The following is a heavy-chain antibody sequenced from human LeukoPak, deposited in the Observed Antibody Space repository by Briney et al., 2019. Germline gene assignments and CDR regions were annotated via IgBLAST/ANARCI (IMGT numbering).Heavy chain of an antibody. J-gene: IGHJ4*02. D-gene: IGHD1-14*01. CDR2: INRSRST. CDR3: ARNHDY. V-gene: IGHV4-39*02. CDR1: GGSMSSSSYY. Sequence: SETLSLTCTVSGGSMSSSSYYWSWIRQPPGKGLEWIGEINRSRSTNYNPSLKSRVTISVDTSTNHFSLRLSSVTAADTAVYYCARNHDYWGQGTLVTVSS.